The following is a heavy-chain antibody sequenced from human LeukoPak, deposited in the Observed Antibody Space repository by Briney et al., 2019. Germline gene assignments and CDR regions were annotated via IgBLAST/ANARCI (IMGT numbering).Heavy chain of an antibody. J-gene: IGHJ4*02. CDR3: AKDSPSRTATTEVPVDY. V-gene: IGHV3-21*01. CDR2: ISSSSLYI. CDR1: GFTFSSYS. Sequence: GGSLRLSCAASGFTFSSYSMNWVRQAPGKGLEWVSSISSSSLYIYYADSVKGRFTISRDNAKNSLYLQMNSLRAEDTAVYYCAKDSPSRTATTEVPVDYWGQGTLVTVSS. D-gene: IGHD1/OR15-1a*01.